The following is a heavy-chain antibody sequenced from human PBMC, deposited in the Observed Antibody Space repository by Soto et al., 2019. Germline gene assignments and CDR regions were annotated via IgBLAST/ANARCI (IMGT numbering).Heavy chain of an antibody. CDR3: ARENSRISPRLFQH. J-gene: IGHJ1*01. Sequence: GGSLRLSCVASGFIFGDYAMHWARQAPGKGLEWVALISPAGTNQYYADSAKGRFTISRDNSKNTLYLQMNSLRPEDTGLYYCARENSRISPRLFQHWGHGTLVTVSS. CDR1: GFIFGDYA. D-gene: IGHD6-6*01. CDR2: ISPAGTNQ. V-gene: IGHV3-30-3*01.